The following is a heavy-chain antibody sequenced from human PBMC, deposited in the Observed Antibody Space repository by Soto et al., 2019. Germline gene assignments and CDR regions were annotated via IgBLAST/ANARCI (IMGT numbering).Heavy chain of an antibody. D-gene: IGHD3-22*01. CDR3: ARGEDDSRGYHGTYFQH. CDR1: GFTFSSYA. Sequence: QVQLVESGGGVVQPGRSLRLSCAASGFTFSSYAMHWVRQAPGKGLEWVAVISYDGSNKYYADSVKGRFTISRDNSKNTLYLQRNSLRAEDTAVYYCARGEDDSRGYHGTYFQHWGQGTLVTVSS. V-gene: IGHV3-30-3*01. CDR2: ISYDGSNK. J-gene: IGHJ1*01.